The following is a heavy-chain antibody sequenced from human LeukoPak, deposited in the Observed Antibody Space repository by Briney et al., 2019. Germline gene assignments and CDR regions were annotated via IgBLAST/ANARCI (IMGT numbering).Heavy chain of an antibody. CDR3: ARAGGWHRIGYFDY. V-gene: IGHV1-69*06. J-gene: IGHJ4*02. CDR1: GGTFSSYA. D-gene: IGHD6-19*01. CDR2: IIPIFGTA. Sequence: SVKVSCKASGGTFSSYAISWVRQAPGQGLEWMGGIIPIFGTANYAQKFQGRVTITADKSTSTAYMELSSLRSEDTAVYYCARAGGWHRIGYFDYWGQGTLVTVSS.